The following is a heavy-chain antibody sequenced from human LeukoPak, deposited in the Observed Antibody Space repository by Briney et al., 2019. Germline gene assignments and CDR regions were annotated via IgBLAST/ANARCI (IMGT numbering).Heavy chain of an antibody. Sequence: GGSLRLSCTASGFTFGDYAMSWVRQAPGKGLEWVGFIRSKAYGGTTEYAASVKGRFTISRDDSKSIAYLQMNSLKTEDTAVYYCTRESGSYFDYWGQGTLVTVSS. D-gene: IGHD1-26*01. J-gene: IGHJ4*02. V-gene: IGHV3-49*04. CDR1: GFTFGDYA. CDR2: IRSKAYGGTT. CDR3: TRESGSYFDY.